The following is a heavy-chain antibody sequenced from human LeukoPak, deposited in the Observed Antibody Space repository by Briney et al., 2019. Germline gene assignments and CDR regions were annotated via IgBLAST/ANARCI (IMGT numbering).Heavy chain of an antibody. D-gene: IGHD6-13*01. V-gene: IGHV1-69*04. CDR3: ARDAAAGSENFDY. CDR1: GGTFSSYA. J-gene: IGHJ4*02. Sequence: GSSVKVSCKASGGTFSSYAISWVRQAPGQGLEWMGRIIPILGIANYAQKFQGRVTITADKSTSTAYMELSSLRSEDTAVYYCARDAAAGSENFDYWGQGTPVTVSS. CDR2: IIPILGIA.